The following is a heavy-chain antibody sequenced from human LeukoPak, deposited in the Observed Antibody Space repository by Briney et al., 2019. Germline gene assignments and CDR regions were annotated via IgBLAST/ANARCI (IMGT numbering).Heavy chain of an antibody. CDR3: ARGPTPRYRSIYCSSTSCADY. CDR2: IIPILGIA. D-gene: IGHD2-2*01. CDR1: GGTFSSYA. J-gene: IGHJ4*02. V-gene: IGHV1-69*04. Sequence: SVKVSCKASGGTFSSYASSWVRQAPGQGLEWMGRIIPILGIANYAQKFQGRVTITADKSTSTAYMELSSLRSEDTAVYYCARGPTPRYRSIYCSSTSCADYWGQGTLVTVSS.